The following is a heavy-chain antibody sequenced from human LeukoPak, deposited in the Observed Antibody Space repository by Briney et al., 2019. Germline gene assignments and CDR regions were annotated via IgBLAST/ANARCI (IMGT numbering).Heavy chain of an antibody. J-gene: IGHJ4*02. CDR1: GFTLSSYA. CDR2: ISSSGGST. V-gene: IGHV3-23*01. Sequence: QSGGSLRLSCAASGFTLSSYAMSWVRQAPGKGLQWVSGISSSGGSTYYVDSVKGRFTISTDNSKNTLYLQMNSLRAEDTAVYYCARSLSSRFSGPRRPYYFDSWGQGTLVTVSP. D-gene: IGHD3-16*02. CDR3: ARSLSSRFSGPRRPYYFDS.